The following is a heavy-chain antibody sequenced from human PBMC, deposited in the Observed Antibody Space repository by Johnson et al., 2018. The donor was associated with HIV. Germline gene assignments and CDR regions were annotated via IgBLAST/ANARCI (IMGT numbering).Heavy chain of an antibody. Sequence: MQLVESVGGLVKPGGSLRLSCAASGFTFSDYYMSWIRQAPGKGLEWVSYISSSGSTIYYADSVKGRFTISRDNAKNSLYLQMNSLRAEDTDVYYCARDHSSSWYGGFVGAFDIWGQGTMVTVSS. CDR2: ISSSGSTI. CDR3: ARDHSSSWYGGFVGAFDI. V-gene: IGHV3-11*04. D-gene: IGHD6-13*01. J-gene: IGHJ3*02. CDR1: GFTFSDYY.